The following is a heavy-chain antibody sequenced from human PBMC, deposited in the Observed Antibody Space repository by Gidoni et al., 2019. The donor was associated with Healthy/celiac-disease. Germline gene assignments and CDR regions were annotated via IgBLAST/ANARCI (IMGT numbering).Heavy chain of an antibody. D-gene: IGHD2-15*01. Sequence: QLQLQESGPGLVKPSATLSLTCTVSGGSISSSSYYWGWIRQPPGKGLEWIGSIYYSGSTYYNPSLKSRVTISVDTSKNQFSLKLSSVTAADTAVYYCARHDHPSSDIVVVVAATGWFDPWGQGTLVTVSS. CDR1: GGSISSSSYY. CDR2: IYYSGST. V-gene: IGHV4-39*01. J-gene: IGHJ5*02. CDR3: ARHDHPSSDIVVVVAATGWFDP.